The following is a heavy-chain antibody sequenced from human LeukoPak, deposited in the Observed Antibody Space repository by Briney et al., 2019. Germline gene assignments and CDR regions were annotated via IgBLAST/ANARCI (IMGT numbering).Heavy chain of an antibody. CDR1: GYSFTNYW. CDR2: IYPDDSDT. CDR3: ARSGRLGYRSGGSCFRWDC. J-gene: IGHJ4*02. Sequence: GESLKVSCKVSGYSFTNYWIGWVRQMPGKDLEWMGIIYPDDSDTKYSPSLQGQVTISADKSISTAYLQWSSLKASDTAMYYCARSGRLGYRSGGSCFRWDCWGQGTLVTVSS. D-gene: IGHD2-15*01. V-gene: IGHV5-51*01.